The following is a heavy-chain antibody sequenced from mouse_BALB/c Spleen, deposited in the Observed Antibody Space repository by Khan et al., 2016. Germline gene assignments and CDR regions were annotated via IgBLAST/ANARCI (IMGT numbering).Heavy chain of an antibody. J-gene: IGHJ2*01. V-gene: IGHV1-15*01. CDR3: TRKGIFYGNYDFDS. CDR1: GYTFSDYE. CDR2: IDPETGGT. Sequence: QVQLQQSGAELVRPGASVTLSCKASGYTFSDYEMHWVKQTPVHGLEWIGAIDPETGGTAYNQKFKGQANLTAGRSSSTAYMELRSLTSEDSAVYYCTRKGIFYGNYDFDSWGQGTTLTVSS. D-gene: IGHD2-1*01.